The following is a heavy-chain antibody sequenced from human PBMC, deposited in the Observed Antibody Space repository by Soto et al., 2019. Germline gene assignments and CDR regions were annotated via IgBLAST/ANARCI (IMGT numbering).Heavy chain of an antibody. CDR1: GYTFTGYY. V-gene: IGHV1-2*02. Sequence: QVQLVQSGADVKTPGASVRVSCKASGYTFTGYYVHWVREAPGQGLEWMGWINPETGGTSYAQKFQGRVTLSRDTSINTADMELSRLRFDDAAVYFCSIERYQVISDGMDVXGXGTXXTVAS. CDR3: SIERYQVISDGMDV. CDR2: INPETGGT. D-gene: IGHD2-2*01. J-gene: IGHJ6*04.